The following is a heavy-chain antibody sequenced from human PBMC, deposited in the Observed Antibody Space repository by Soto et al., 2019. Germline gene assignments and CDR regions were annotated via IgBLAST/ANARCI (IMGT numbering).Heavy chain of an antibody. V-gene: IGHV3-30-3*01. D-gene: IGHD1-1*01. CDR1: GFTFSSYA. Sequence: GGSLRLSCAASGFTFSSYAMHWVRQAPGKGLEWVAVISYDGSNKYYADSVKGRFTISRDNSKNTLYLQMNSLRAEDTAVYYCARATTELERRGNWFDPWGQGTLVTVSS. CDR2: ISYDGSNK. CDR3: ARATTELERRGNWFDP. J-gene: IGHJ5*02.